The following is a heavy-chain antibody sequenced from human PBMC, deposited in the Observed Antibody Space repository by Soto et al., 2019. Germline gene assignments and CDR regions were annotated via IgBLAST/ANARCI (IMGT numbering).Heavy chain of an antibody. Sequence: QVQLVQSGSEVKKPGSSVKVSCKASGGTFSTYTITWVRQAPGQGLEWMGRIIPILGIANYAQKFQGRVTMTADEPTTTANMELSRLRSEDTAVYSCARGRGRVGGTYYSFGMDVWGQGTTVTVSS. J-gene: IGHJ6*02. CDR2: IIPILGIA. D-gene: IGHD2-8*02. CDR1: GGTFSTYT. CDR3: ARGRGRVGGTYYSFGMDV. V-gene: IGHV1-69*02.